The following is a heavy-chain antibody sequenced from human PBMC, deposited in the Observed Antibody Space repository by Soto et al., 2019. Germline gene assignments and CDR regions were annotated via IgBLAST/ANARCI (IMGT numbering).Heavy chain of an antibody. CDR3: ARLALRRPTHFDY. Sequence: KSSETLSLTCGVYGGSFSGYYWSWIRQPPGKGLEWIGEINHSGSTNYNPSLKSRVTISVDTSKNQFSLKLSSVTAADTAVYYCARLALRRPTHFDYWGQGTLVTVSS. D-gene: IGHD5-12*01. CDR2: INHSGST. V-gene: IGHV4-34*01. J-gene: IGHJ4*02. CDR1: GGSFSGYY.